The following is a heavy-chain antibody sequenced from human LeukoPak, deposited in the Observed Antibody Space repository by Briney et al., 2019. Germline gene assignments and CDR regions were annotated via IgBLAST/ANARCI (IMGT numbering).Heavy chain of an antibody. J-gene: IGHJ4*02. V-gene: IGHV3-23*01. Sequence: HPGGSLRLSCAASRFTFNSYAMSWVRQAPGKGLEWVPVIGGSNGITFYVGSVKGRFTISRDKSKNTLYLQMNSLRAEDTAVYYCAIVGSGWFPYIGHLDYWGQGTLVTVSS. CDR1: RFTFNSYA. CDR3: AIVGSGWFPYIGHLDY. CDR2: IGGSNGIT. D-gene: IGHD6-19*01.